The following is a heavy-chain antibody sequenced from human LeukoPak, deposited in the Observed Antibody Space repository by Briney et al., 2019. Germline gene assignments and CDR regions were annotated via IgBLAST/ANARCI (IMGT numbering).Heavy chain of an antibody. CDR3: ARGRFFYGWGMDV. CDR1: GLTLDKYW. J-gene: IGHJ6*02. CDR2: IRQDGREK. Sequence: GGSLRLSCVASGLTLDKYWMTWVRQAPGKGLEWVANIRQDGREKDLVDSVKGRFTISRDDATSSVYLQMSSVSVEDTAIYYCARGRFFYGWGMDVWGQGTTVTVS. D-gene: IGHD2/OR15-2a*01. V-gene: IGHV3-7*03.